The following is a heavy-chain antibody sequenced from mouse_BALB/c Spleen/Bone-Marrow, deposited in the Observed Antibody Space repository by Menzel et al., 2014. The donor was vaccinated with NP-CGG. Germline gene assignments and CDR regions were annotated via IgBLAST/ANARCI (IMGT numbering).Heavy chain of an antibody. CDR3: ARNWGYGNLFYAMDY. J-gene: IGHJ4*01. V-gene: IGHV2-4-1*01. CDR1: GFSLTSYG. CDR2: IWSGGST. D-gene: IGHD1-2*01. Sequence: VQLQQSGPGLVQPSQSLSITCTVSGFSLTSYGVHWVRQSPGEGLEWLGVIWSGGSTDYNAAFISRLSISKDNSKSQVFFKMNSLQADDTAIYYCARNWGYGNLFYAMDYWGQGTSVTVSS.